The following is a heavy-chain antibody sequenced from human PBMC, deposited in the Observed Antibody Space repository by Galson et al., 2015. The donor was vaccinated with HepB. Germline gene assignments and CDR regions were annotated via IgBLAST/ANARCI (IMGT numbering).Heavy chain of an antibody. V-gene: IGHV4-59*01. CDR3: ARGYYYDSSGYWYFDL. Sequence: SETLSLTCTVSGGSISSYYWSWIRQPPGKGLEWIGYIYYSGSTNYNPSLKSRVTMSVDTSKNQFSLTLSSVTAADTAVYYCARGYYYDSSGYWYFDLWGRGTLVTVSS. CDR2: IYYSGST. J-gene: IGHJ2*01. D-gene: IGHD3-22*01. CDR1: GGSISSYY.